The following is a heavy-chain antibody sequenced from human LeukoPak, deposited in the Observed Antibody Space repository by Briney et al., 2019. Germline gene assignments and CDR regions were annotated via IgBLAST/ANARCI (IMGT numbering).Heavy chain of an antibody. V-gene: IGHV3-30*18. CDR1: GFTFSSYG. CDR2: ISYDGSNK. D-gene: IGHD5-24*01. J-gene: IGHJ4*02. CDR3: AKARDGYNPFDY. Sequence: GSLRLSCAASGFTFSSYGMHWVRQAPGKGLEWVAVISYDGSNKYYADSVKGRFTISRDNSKNTLYLQMNSLRAEDTAVYYCAKARDGYNPFDYWGQGTLVTVSS.